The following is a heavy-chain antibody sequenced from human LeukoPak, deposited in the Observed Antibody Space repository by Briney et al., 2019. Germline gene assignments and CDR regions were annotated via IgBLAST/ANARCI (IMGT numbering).Heavy chain of an antibody. CDR2: IYSGGST. CDR3: TRDFPVAGTYYFDY. J-gene: IGHJ4*02. Sequence: PGGSLRLSCAASGFTVSSNYMSWVRQAPGKGLEWVSVIYSGGSTYYADSVKGRFTISRDNAKNTLYLQMNSLRDEDSALYYCTRDFPVAGTYYFDYWGQGTLVTVSS. CDR1: GFTVSSNY. D-gene: IGHD6-19*01. V-gene: IGHV3-66*01.